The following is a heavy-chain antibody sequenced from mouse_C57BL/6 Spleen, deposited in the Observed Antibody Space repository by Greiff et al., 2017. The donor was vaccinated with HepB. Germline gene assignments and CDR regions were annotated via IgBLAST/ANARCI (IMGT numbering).Heavy chain of an antibody. Sequence: QVQLQQPGAELVMPGASVKLSCKASGYTFTSYWMHWVKQRPGQGLEWIGEIDPSDSYTNYNQKFKGKSTLTVDKSSSTAYMQLSSLTSEDSAVYYCASFSGTGAWFAYWGQGTLVTVSA. J-gene: IGHJ3*01. CDR3: ASFSGTGAWFAY. CDR2: IDPSDSYT. D-gene: IGHD4-1*01. CDR1: GYTFTSYW. V-gene: IGHV1-69*01.